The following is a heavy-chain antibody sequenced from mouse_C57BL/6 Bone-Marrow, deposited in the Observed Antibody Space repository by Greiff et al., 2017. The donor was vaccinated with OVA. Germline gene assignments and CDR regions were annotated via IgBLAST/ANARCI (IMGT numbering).Heavy chain of an antibody. CDR3: ARWGYFAY. Sequence: QVQLKQPGAELVMPGASVKLSCKASGYTFTSYWMHWVKQRPGQGLEWIGEIDPSDSYTNYNQKFKGKSTLTVDKSSSTAYMQLSSLTSEDSAVYYCARWGYFAYWGQGTLVTVSA. CDR1: GYTFTSYW. J-gene: IGHJ3*01. CDR2: IDPSDSYT. D-gene: IGHD3-1*01. V-gene: IGHV1-69*01.